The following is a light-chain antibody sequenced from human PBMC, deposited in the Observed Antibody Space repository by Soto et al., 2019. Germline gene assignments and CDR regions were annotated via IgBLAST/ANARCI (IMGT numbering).Light chain of an antibody. CDR2: KAS. V-gene: IGKV2-30*01. Sequence: DVVMTQSPLFLPVTLGQPASISCRSSEGLVFSDGNTYLSWLQQRPGQSPRRLIYKASNRGSGGPDRFSGSGSGTDFTLKISRVEAEDVCVYYCMQGTHWPRTFGQGTKVDIK. CDR1: EGLVFSDGNTY. J-gene: IGKJ1*01. CDR3: MQGTHWPRT.